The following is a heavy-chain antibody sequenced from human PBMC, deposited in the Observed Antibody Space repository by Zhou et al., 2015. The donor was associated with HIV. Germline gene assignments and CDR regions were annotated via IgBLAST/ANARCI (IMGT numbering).Heavy chain of an antibody. Sequence: QVQLVQSGAEVKKPGASVKVSCKASGYTFTNYYMHWARQAPGQGLEWMAVVHPSGDRTFYAQKFQGRVTVTRDTSTSTDYMELSRLRFEDTAVYYCTREPPGTGDFDYWGQGTLVTVAS. V-gene: IGHV1-46*01. CDR1: GYTFTNYY. J-gene: IGHJ4*02. CDR2: VHPSGDRT. CDR3: TREPPGTGDFDY. D-gene: IGHD2-8*02.